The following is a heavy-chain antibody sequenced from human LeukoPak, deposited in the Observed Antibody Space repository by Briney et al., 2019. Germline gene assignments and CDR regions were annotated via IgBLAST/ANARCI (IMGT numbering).Heavy chain of an antibody. CDR1: GGSFSGYY. D-gene: IGHD3-3*01. CDR2: INHSGST. CDR3: ARARITIFGVVKYYFDY. V-gene: IGHV4-34*01. J-gene: IGHJ4*02. Sequence: PSEALSLTCAVYGGSFSGYYWSWIRQPPGKGLEWIGEINHSGSTNYNPSLKSRVTISVDTSKNQFSLKLSSVTAADTAVYYCARARITIFGVVKYYFDYWGQGTLVTVSS.